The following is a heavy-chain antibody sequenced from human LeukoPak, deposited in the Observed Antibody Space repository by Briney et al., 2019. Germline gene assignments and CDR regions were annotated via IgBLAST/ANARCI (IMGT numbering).Heavy chain of an antibody. CDR1: GGSISSSSYY. J-gene: IGHJ4*02. Sequence: PSETLSLTCTVSGGSISSSSYYWGWIRQLPGKGLEWIGSIYYSGSTYYNPSLKSRVTISVDTSKNQFSLKLSSVTAADTAVYYCARDRITGMIFDYWGQGALVTVSS. CDR2: IYYSGST. V-gene: IGHV4-39*07. D-gene: IGHD1-20*01. CDR3: ARDRITGMIFDY.